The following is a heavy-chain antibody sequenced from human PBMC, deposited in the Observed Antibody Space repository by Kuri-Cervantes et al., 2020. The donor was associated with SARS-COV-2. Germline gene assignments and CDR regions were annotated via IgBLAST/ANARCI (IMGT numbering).Heavy chain of an antibody. Sequence: GESLKISCAASGFTFSSYGMHWVRQAPGKGLEWVAVISYDGSNKYYADSVKGRFTISRDNSKNTLYLQMNSLRAEDTAVYYCAKFQRGYQGMDVWGQGPRSPSP. J-gene: IGHJ6*02. CDR1: GFTFSSYG. D-gene: IGHD5-18*01. CDR2: ISYDGSNK. V-gene: IGHV3-30*18. CDR3: AKFQRGYQGMDV.